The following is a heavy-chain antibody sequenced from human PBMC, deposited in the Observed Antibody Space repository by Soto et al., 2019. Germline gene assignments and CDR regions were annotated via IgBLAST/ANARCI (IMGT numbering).Heavy chain of an antibody. J-gene: IGHJ5*02. CDR1: GGSISSYY. D-gene: IGHD2-2*01. Sequence: SETLSLTCTVSGGSISSYYWSWIRQPPGKGLEWIGYIYYSGSTDYNPSLKSRVTISVDTSKNQFSLKLSSVTAADTAVYYCARGPRGYCSSTSCPEFDPWGQGTLVTVSS. CDR3: ARGPRGYCSSTSCPEFDP. CDR2: IYYSGST. V-gene: IGHV4-59*01.